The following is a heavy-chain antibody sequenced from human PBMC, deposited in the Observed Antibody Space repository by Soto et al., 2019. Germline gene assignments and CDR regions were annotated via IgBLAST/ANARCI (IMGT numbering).Heavy chain of an antibody. CDR2: IYYSGST. CDR1: GGSISSSSYY. Sequence: QLQLQESGPGLVKPSETLSLTCTVSGGSISSSSYYWGWIRQPPGKGLEWIGSIYYSGSTYYNPSLKSRVTISVDTAKNQFSLKLSSGTAADTAVYYCARGLEGPDYFDYWGQGTLVTVSS. CDR3: ARGLEGPDYFDY. J-gene: IGHJ4*02. V-gene: IGHV4-39*01.